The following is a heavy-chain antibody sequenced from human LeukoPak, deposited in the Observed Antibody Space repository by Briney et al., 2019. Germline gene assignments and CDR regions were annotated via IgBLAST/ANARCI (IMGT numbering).Heavy chain of an antibody. CDR2: IIPIFGTA. V-gene: IGHV1-69*13. J-gene: IGHJ6*02. CDR3: ARDQVFITYYDFWSGYYGSHYYYGMDV. CDR1: GGTFSSYA. D-gene: IGHD3-3*01. Sequence: ASVKVSCKASGGTFSSYAISWVRQAPGQGLEWMGGIIPIFGTANYAQKFQGRATITADESTSTAYMELSSLRSEDTAVYYCARDQVFITYYDFWSGYYGSHYYYGMDVWGQGTTVTVSS.